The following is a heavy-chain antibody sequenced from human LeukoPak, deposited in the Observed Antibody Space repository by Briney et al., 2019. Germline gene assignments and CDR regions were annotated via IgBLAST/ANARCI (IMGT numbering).Heavy chain of an antibody. J-gene: IGHJ4*02. CDR2: INSDGSST. CDR3: AKGYASYSSSWSVSYYFDS. V-gene: IGHV3-74*01. CDR1: GFTLSSYW. D-gene: IGHD6-13*01. Sequence: GGSLRLSCAASGFTLSSYWMHWVRQAPGKGLVWVSRINSDGSSTIYADSVKGRFTMSRDNAKNTPYLQMNSVRAEDTAVYYCAKGYASYSSSWSVSYYFDSWGQGALVTVSS.